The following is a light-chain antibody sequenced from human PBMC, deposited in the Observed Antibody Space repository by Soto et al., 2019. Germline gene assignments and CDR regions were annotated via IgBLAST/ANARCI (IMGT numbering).Light chain of an antibody. J-gene: IGKJ4*01. CDR2: DAS. V-gene: IGKV3-20*01. CDR3: QQVSSYPLT. Sequence: EFVLTKSPGTLSLSPGERATLSCRASQSVRNNYLAWYQQKPGQAPRLLIYDASSRATGIPDRFSGGGSGTDFTLTISRLEPEDFAVYYCQQVSSYPLTFGGGTKGEIK. CDR1: QSVRNNY.